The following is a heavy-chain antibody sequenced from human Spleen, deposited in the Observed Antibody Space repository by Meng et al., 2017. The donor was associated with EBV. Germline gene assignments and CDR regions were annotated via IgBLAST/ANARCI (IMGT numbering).Heavy chain of an antibody. Sequence: QVQLVQSGGEVEKPGASVTVSCKASGYTFIHYGINWVRQAPGQGLEWMGWVSPYNGYTSYAQNLKGRVTMTTDTSTNTAYMTLRSLRSDDTAVYYCARDRSEMAGSWGGYWGQGSLVTVSS. CDR3: ARDRSEMAGSWGGY. D-gene: IGHD5-24*01. V-gene: IGHV1-18*01. CDR1: GYTFIHYG. J-gene: IGHJ4*01. CDR2: VSPYNGYT.